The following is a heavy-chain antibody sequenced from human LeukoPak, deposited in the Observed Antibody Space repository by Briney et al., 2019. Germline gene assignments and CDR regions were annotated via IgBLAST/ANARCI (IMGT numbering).Heavy chain of an antibody. CDR1: GGSISSSSYY. CDR2: IYYSGST. D-gene: IGHD3-3*01. J-gene: IGHJ4*02. CDR3: ARRIYDFWSGFDY. Sequence: PSETLSLTCTVSGGSISSSSYYWGWIRQPPGKGLEWIGTIYYSGSTYYNPSLKSRVTISVDTSKNQFSLKLSSVTAADTSMYYCARRIYDFWSGFDYWGQGALVTVSS. V-gene: IGHV4-39*01.